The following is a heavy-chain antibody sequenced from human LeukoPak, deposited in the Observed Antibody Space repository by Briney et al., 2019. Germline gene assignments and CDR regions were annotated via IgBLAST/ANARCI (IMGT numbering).Heavy chain of an antibody. Sequence: GGSLRLSCAASGFTFSSYAMHWVRQAPGKGLEWVAVISYDGSNKYYADSVKGRFTISRDNAKNTLNLQMNSLRVKDTAMYYCAKDKIGNYPNHFDYWGQGTLVTVSS. D-gene: IGHD1-7*01. CDR1: GFTFSSYA. J-gene: IGHJ4*02. V-gene: IGHV3-30*04. CDR3: AKDKIGNYPNHFDY. CDR2: ISYDGSNK.